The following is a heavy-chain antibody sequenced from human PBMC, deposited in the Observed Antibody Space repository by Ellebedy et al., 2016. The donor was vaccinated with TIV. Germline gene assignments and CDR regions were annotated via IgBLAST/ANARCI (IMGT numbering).Heavy chain of an antibody. D-gene: IGHD1-26*01. Sequence: GGSLRLSCAASGFTFSSYAMSWVRQAPGKGLEWVSSISDSDDNTYYADSVKGRFTISRDNSKNTLYLQMNSLRAEDTAVYYCAKDGSSSGSYDWGQGTLVTVSS. J-gene: IGHJ4*02. CDR3: AKDGSSSGSYD. V-gene: IGHV3-23*01. CDR2: ISDSDDNT. CDR1: GFTFSSYA.